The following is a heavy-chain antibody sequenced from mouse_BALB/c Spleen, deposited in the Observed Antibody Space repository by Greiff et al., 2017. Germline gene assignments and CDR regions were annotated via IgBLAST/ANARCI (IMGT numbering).Heavy chain of an antibody. CDR1: GFTFSSYG. CDR2: INSNGGST. V-gene: IGHV5-6-3*01. Sequence: EVNVVESGGGLVQPGGSLKLSCAASGFTFSSYGMSWVRQTPDKRLELVATINSNGGSTYYPDSVKGRFTISRDNAKNTLYLQMSSLKSEDTAMYYCARVEGAMDYWGQGTSVTVSS. CDR3: ARVEGAMDY. J-gene: IGHJ4*01.